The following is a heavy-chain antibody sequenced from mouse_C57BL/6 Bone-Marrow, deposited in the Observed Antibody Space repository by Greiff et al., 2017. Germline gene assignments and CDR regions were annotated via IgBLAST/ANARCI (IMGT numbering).Heavy chain of an antibody. CDR2: IWSGGST. CDR1: GFSLTSYG. J-gene: IGHJ4*01. D-gene: IGHD1-1*01. V-gene: IGHV2-2*01. CDR3: ARWHYGSSHYCYAMGY. Sequence: QVQLKQSGPGLVQPSQSLSITCTVSGFSLTSYGVHWVRQSPGKGLEWLGVIWSGGSTDYYAAFISSLSISKDNSKSQVFFKMNSLRADDTAIYYCARWHYGSSHYCYAMGYWGQGTSVTVSS.